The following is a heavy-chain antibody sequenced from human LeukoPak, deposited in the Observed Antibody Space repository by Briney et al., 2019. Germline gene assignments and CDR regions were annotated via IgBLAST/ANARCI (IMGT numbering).Heavy chain of an antibody. V-gene: IGHV4-31*03. D-gene: IGHD3-10*02. Sequence: SETLSLTCTVSGGSMSSGGHYWTWIRQHPGKGLEWIGYIYYSGSAYYNPSLKSRVTISVDTSHKQFSLQLRSVTAADTAVYYCARGVFLDVWGQGTPVTVSS. CDR1: GGSMSSGGHY. J-gene: IGHJ6*02. CDR2: IYYSGSA. CDR3: ARGVFLDV.